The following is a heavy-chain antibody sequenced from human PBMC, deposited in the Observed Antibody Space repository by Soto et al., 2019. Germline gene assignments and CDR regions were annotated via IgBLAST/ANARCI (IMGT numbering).Heavy chain of an antibody. CDR1: GFTVSSNY. CDR2: IYSGGST. CDR3: AREHYGSGSYYFNWFDP. D-gene: IGHD3-10*01. V-gene: IGHV3-53*01. J-gene: IGHJ5*02. Sequence: GGSLRLSCAASGFTVSSNYMSWVRQAPGKGLEWVSVIYSGGSTYYADSVKGRFTISRDNSKNTLYLQMNSLRAEDTAVYYCAREHYGSGSYYFNWFDPWGQGTLVTV.